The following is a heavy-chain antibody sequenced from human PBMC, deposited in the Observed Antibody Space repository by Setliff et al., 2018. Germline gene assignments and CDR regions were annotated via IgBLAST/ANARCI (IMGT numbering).Heavy chain of an antibody. CDR1: GYAFTDYY. CDR3: SRGRRGSTWTSDF. Sequence: GASVKVSCKSSGYAFTDYYIHWIRQAPGQGPEWMGWINPHNGGTVYAENFQGRVTLTRDTSIATAYMELSRLSSDDTAVYYCSRGRRGSTWTSDFWGQGTLVTVSS. D-gene: IGHD6-6*01. V-gene: IGHV1-2*02. J-gene: IGHJ4*02. CDR2: INPHNGGT.